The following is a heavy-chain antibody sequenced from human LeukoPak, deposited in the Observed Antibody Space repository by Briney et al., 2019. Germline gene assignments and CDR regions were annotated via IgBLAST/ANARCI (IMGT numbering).Heavy chain of an antibody. CDR3: ARDKVDYYGSGSYVAFDI. CDR2: ISSSGSTI. J-gene: IGHJ3*02. CDR1: GFTFSDYY. Sequence: GGSLRLSCAASGFTFSDYYMSWIRQAPGKGLEWVAWISSSGSTIYYADTVKGRFTISRDNAKNSLYLQMNSLRAEDTAVYYRARDKVDYYGSGSYVAFDIWGQGTMVTVSS. V-gene: IGHV3-11*01. D-gene: IGHD3-10*01.